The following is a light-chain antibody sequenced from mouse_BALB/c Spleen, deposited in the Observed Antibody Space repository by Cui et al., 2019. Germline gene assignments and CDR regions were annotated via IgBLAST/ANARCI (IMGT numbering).Light chain of an antibody. V-gene: IGKV10-94*01. CDR3: QQGQSYPLT. CDR1: QNINVW. Sequence: DIQMNQSLSSLSASLGDTINITCHASQNINVWLSWYQQKPGNIPKLLIYKASNLHTGGPSRFSGSGSGTGFTLTISSLQPEDIATYYCQQGQSYPLTFGGGTKLEIK. CDR2: KAS. J-gene: IGKJ1*01.